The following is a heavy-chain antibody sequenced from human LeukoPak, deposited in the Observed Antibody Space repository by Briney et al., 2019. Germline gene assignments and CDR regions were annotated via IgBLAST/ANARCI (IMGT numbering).Heavy chain of an antibody. CDR3: AIHGYADSSGSSGPVGY. D-gene: IGHD3-22*01. V-gene: IGHV5-51*01. CDR2: IYPGDYDT. CDR1: GYSFTSYC. Sequence: GASLNVSCQCSGYSFTSYCIGWVRQMPGKGLEWMGIIYPGDYDTRYSPSFQGQVTISADKSIIHAYLQSSSLHTSSATAYDCAIHGYADSSGSSGPVGYWGQGTLVTVSS. J-gene: IGHJ4*02.